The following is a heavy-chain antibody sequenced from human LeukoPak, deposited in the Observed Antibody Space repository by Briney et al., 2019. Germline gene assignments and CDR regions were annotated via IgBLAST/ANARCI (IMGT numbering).Heavy chain of an antibody. J-gene: IGHJ6*02. D-gene: IGHD1-7*01. CDR2: ISWNSGSI. CDR3: AKDTNSYYYYGMDV. V-gene: IGHV3-9*01. Sequence: PGGSLRLSCAASGFTVSSNYMSWVRQAPGKGLEWVSGISWNSGSIGYADSVKGRFTISRDNAKNSLYLQMNSLRAEDTALYYCAKDTNSYYYYGMDVWGQGTTVTVSS. CDR1: GFTVSSNY.